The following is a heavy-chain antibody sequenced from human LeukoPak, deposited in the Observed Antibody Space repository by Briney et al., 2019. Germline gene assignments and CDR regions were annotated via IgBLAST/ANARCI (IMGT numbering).Heavy chain of an antibody. V-gene: IGHV3-30-3*01. CDR1: GFTSSRCG. J-gene: IGHJ4*02. CDR2: ISNDGSSQ. D-gene: IGHD4/OR15-4a*01. CDR3: ARPQDSGAIMSFLIDS. Sequence: GGSLRLSCAVSGFTSSRCGMHWVRQAPGKGLEWVAVISNDGSSQTYGDSVKGRFTTSRDNSRNTLYLQMNSLRIEDTAVYYCARPQDSGAIMSFLIDSWGQGTLVTVSS.